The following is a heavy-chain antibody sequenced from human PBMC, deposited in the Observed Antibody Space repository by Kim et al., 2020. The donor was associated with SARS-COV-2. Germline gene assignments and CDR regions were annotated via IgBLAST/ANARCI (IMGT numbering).Heavy chain of an antibody. CDR1: GFTFSSYD. D-gene: IGHD6-13*01. CDR2: ISTTGDT. CDR3: AKGSSSCSSPYYYYVDV. V-gene: IGHV3-13*01. Sequence: GGSLRLSCAASGFTFSSYDMHWVRQATGKGLEWVAAISTTGDTYYPASVKARFAISRDNAKNSLSLQMKSLRGGDTAVSYCAKGSSSCSSPYYYYVDVW. J-gene: IGHJ6*03.